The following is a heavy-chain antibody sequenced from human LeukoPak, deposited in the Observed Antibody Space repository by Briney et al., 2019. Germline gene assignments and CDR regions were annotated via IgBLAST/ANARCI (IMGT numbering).Heavy chain of an antibody. CDR1: GGSISSSSYY. V-gene: IGHV4-39*07. Sequence: SETLSLTCTVSGGSISSSSYYWGWIRQPPGKGLEWIGSIYYSGSTHYNPSLKSRVTISVDTSKNQFSLKLSSVTAADTAVDYCARDKPPQHMVRGVYYFDYWGQGTLVTVSS. CDR2: IYYSGST. J-gene: IGHJ4*02. CDR3: ARDKPPQHMVRGVYYFDY. D-gene: IGHD3-10*01.